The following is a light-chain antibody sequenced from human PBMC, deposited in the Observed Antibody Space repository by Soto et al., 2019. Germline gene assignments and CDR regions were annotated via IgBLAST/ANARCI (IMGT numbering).Light chain of an antibody. CDR2: DAS. CDR1: QSISNW. CDR3: QQYDSYSPST. Sequence: DIQMTQSPSTLSASVGDGVTITCRASQSISNWLAWYQQKPGQAPKLLIYDASSSESGVPSRFSGSGSGTEFTLSISSLHPDDFATYYCQQYDSYSPSTFGQGTKLEIK. J-gene: IGKJ2*01. V-gene: IGKV1-5*01.